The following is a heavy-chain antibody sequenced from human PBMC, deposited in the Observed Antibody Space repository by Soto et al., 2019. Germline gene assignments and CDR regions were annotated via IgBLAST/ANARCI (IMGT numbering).Heavy chain of an antibody. CDR2: ISGSGGST. J-gene: IGHJ4*02. Sequence: GSLRLSCAASGFTFSDYAMSWVRQAPGKGLEWVSAISGSGGSTYYADSLKGQFTISRDNSKNTLYPQMDSLRAEDTAVYYCAKGRTIYGVVPLDYWGQGTLVTVSS. D-gene: IGHD3-3*01. CDR1: GFTFSDYA. V-gene: IGHV3-23*01. CDR3: AKGRTIYGVVPLDY.